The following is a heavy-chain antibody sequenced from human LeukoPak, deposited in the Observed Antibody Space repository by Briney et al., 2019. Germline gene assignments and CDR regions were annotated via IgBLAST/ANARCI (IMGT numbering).Heavy chain of an antibody. CDR2: IYYSGST. CDR1: GGSISSYY. J-gene: IGHJ4*02. V-gene: IGHV4-59*08. Sequence: SETLSLTCTVSGGSISSYYWSWIRQPPGKGLEWIGYIYYSGSTNYNPCLKSRVTISVDTSKNQFSLKLSSVTAADTAVYYCAQYYVWGSYRYFDYWGQGTLVTVSS. D-gene: IGHD3-16*02. CDR3: AQYYVWGSYRYFDY.